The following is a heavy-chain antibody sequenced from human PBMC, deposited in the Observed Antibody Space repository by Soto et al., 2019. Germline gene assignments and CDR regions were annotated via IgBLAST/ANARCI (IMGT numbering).Heavy chain of an antibody. D-gene: IGHD6-6*01. CDR2: ISPSGTT. Sequence: SETLSLTCSLYSGSLSGYYWGWIRQPPGKGLEWIGEISPSGTTNYSPSLKSRVSISVDTSKNQFSLNLTSLTAADTAVYYCARAPKVSGSAQTRPDFWGQGSLVTVSA. V-gene: IGHV4-34*01. CDR3: ARAPKVSGSAQTRPDF. J-gene: IGHJ4*02. CDR1: SGSLSGYY.